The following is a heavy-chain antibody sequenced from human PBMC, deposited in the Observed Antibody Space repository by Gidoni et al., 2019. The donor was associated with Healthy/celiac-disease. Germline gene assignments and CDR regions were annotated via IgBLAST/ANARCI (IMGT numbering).Heavy chain of an antibody. CDR2: INHSGGST. Sequence: QVQLVQSGAAVKKPGASVKVSCTASGYTFTSYSMHWVRQAPGQGLEWMGIINHSGGSTSYAQKCQGRVTMTRDTSTSTVYMELSSLRSEDTAVYYCASGDRYCSSTSCPSGGMDVWGQGTTVTVSS. D-gene: IGHD2-2*01. CDR1: GYTFTSYS. V-gene: IGHV1-46*03. CDR3: ASGDRYCSSTSCPSGGMDV. J-gene: IGHJ6*02.